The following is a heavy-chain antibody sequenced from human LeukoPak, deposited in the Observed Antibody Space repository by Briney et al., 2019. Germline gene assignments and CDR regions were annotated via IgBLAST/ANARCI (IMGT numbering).Heavy chain of an antibody. D-gene: IGHD6-6*01. J-gene: IGHJ4*02. CDR2: IKQDGSEK. V-gene: IGHV3-7*03. CDR3: AIRGVSSNSLFDH. CDR1: GFTFSSYW. Sequence: GGSLRLSCAASGFTFSSYWMSWVRQAPGKGLEWVANIKQDGSEKYYVDSVKGRFIISRDNSRDTLYLQMNSLRAEDTAVYYCAIRGVSSNSLFDHWGQGTLVTVSS.